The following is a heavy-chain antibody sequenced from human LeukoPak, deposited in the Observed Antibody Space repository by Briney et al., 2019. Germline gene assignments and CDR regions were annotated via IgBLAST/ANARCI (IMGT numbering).Heavy chain of an antibody. D-gene: IGHD2-2*01. Sequence: GGSLRLSCEASGFPFKNYWMSWVRQAPGQGLEWMANINQGGSETNYVESVEGRFTISRDNAQNSLFLQMDSLRAEDTAVYFCARDRWSLTSAVFMDYWGQGALVTVSS. CDR3: ARDRWSLTSAVFMDY. CDR1: GFPFKNYW. J-gene: IGHJ4*02. CDR2: INQGGSET. V-gene: IGHV3-7*05.